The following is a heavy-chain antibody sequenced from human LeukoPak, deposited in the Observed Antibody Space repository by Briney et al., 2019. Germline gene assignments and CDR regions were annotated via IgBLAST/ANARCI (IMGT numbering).Heavy chain of an antibody. CDR2: INWNGGST. D-gene: IGHD1-26*01. Sequence: GGSLRLSCAASGPTFDDYGMSWVRQAPGKGLEWVSGINWNGGSTGYADSVKGRFTISRDNAKNSLYLQMNSLRAEDTALYYCATLLPLGARDYWGQGTLVTVSS. J-gene: IGHJ4*02. V-gene: IGHV3-20*04. CDR3: ATLLPLGARDY. CDR1: GPTFDDYG.